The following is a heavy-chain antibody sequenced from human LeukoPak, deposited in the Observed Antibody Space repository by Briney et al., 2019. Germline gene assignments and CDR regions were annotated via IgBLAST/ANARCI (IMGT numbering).Heavy chain of an antibody. CDR1: GFTVSSNY. Sequence: GGSLRLSCAASGFTVSSNYMSWVRQAPGKGLEWVSVIYSGGSIYYADSVKGRFTISRDNSKNTLYLQMNSLRAEDTAVYYCARERWGRGYFDYWGQGTLVTVSS. D-gene: IGHD2-21*02. CDR2: IYSGGSI. J-gene: IGHJ4*02. CDR3: ARERWGRGYFDY. V-gene: IGHV3-66*02.